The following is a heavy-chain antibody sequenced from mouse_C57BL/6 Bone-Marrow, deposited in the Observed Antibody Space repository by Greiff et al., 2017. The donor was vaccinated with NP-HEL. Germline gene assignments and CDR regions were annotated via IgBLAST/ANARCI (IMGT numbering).Heavy chain of an antibody. V-gene: IGHV1-26*01. Sequence: VQLQQSGPELVKPGASVKISCKASGYTFTDYYMNWVKQSHGKSLEWIGDINPNNGGTSYNQKFKGKATLTVDKSSSTAYMELRSLTSEDSAVYYCARVLATVVATDYYAMDYWGQGTSVTVSS. CDR2: INPNNGGT. D-gene: IGHD1-1*01. CDR3: ARVLATVVATDYYAMDY. CDR1: GYTFTDYY. J-gene: IGHJ4*01.